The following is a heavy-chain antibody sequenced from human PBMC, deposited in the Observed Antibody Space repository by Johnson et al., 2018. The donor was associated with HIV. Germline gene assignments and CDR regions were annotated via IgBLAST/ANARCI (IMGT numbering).Heavy chain of an antibody. CDR1: GFTFSTFA. D-gene: IGHD3-22*01. J-gene: IGHJ3*02. CDR2: ISYDGNNK. Sequence: VQLVESGGGVVHPGGSLRLSCAASGFTFSTFAIHWVRQAPGKGLDCVAVISYDGNNKYYGDSVKGRFTISRDNSKNTLHLQMNSLRAEDTAVYYCASVPMIVVLDGAFDIWGQGTMVTVSS. CDR3: ASVPMIVVLDGAFDI. V-gene: IGHV3-30*04.